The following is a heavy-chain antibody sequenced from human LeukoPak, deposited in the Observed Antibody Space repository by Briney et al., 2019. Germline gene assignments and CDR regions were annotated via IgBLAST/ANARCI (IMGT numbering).Heavy chain of an antibody. Sequence: GASVKVSCKASGGTFSSYAISWVRQAPGQGLEWVGGIIPIFGTANYAQKFQGRVTITADESTSTAYMELSSLRSEDTAVYYCARSLSGSYFPHPGYWGQGTLVTVSS. CDR3: ARSLSGSYFPHPGY. J-gene: IGHJ4*02. D-gene: IGHD1-26*01. CDR1: GGTFSSYA. V-gene: IGHV1-69*13. CDR2: IIPIFGTA.